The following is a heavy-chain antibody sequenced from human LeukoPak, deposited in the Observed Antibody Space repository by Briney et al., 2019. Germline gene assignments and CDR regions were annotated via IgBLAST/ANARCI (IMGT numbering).Heavy chain of an antibody. J-gene: IGHJ4*02. CDR3: AKQSTARSLGE. CDR2: VSGSGADT. Sequence: GGSLRLSCVASGFPFTFAMSWVRQAPGKGLEWVLTVSGSGADTYYADSVRGRFTISRDNSRNMLFLQMNSLRTEDTAVYYCAKQSTARSLGEGGQGTLVTVSS. D-gene: IGHD6-6*01. V-gene: IGHV3-23*01. CDR1: GFPFTFA.